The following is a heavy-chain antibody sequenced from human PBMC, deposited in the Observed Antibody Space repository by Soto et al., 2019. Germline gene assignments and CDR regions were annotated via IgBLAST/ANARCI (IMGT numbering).Heavy chain of an antibody. CDR2: MNPNSGNT. V-gene: IGHV1-8*01. Sequence: GASVKVSCKASGYTFTSYDINWVRQATGQGLEWMGWMNPNSGNTGYAQKFQGRVTMTRNTSISTAYMELSSLRSEDTAVYYCARTMVRGVISYYYYYYMDVWGKGTTVTVSS. J-gene: IGHJ6*03. CDR1: GYTFTSYD. D-gene: IGHD3-10*01. CDR3: ARTMVRGVISYYYYYYMDV.